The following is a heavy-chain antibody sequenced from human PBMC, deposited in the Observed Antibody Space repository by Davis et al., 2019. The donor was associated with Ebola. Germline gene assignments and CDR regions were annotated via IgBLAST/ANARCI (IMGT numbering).Heavy chain of an antibody. CDR2: MSYDGSNK. D-gene: IGHD1-14*01. Sequence: GESLKISCAASGFTFSSYAMHWVRQAPGKGLEWVAVMSYDGSNKYYADSVKGRFTISRDNSKNTLYLQTNSLRAEDTAVYYCARDPLPGEPYYYGMDVWGQGTTVTVSS. V-gene: IGHV3-30*04. CDR3: ARDPLPGEPYYYGMDV. CDR1: GFTFSSYA. J-gene: IGHJ6*02.